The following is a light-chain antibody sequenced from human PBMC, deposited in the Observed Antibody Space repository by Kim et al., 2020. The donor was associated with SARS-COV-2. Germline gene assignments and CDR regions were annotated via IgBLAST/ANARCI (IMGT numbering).Light chain of an antibody. CDR3: QQYNAYPLT. V-gene: IGKV1-5*01. CDR2: DAS. CDR1: QSVINW. J-gene: IGKJ4*01. Sequence: DIQLTQSPSTLSASVGDRVTIPCRASQSVINWLAWYQQKPGKAPKLLIYDASSLESGVPSRFSGSGSGTEFTLTISSLQPDDFATYYCQQYNAYPLTFGGGPRWISN.